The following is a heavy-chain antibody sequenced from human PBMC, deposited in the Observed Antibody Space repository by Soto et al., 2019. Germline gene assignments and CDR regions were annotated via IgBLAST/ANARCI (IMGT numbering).Heavy chain of an antibody. Sequence: SETLSLTCTVSGGSISSYYWSWIRQPPGKGLEWIGYIYYSGSTNYNPSLKSRVTISVDTSKNQFSLKLSSVTAADAAVYYCARSVLIRYCSGGSCYSSIYYYYYMDVWGKGTTVTVSS. CDR2: IYYSGST. CDR3: ARSVLIRYCSGGSCYSSIYYYYYMDV. V-gene: IGHV4-59*08. CDR1: GGSISSYY. D-gene: IGHD2-15*01. J-gene: IGHJ6*03.